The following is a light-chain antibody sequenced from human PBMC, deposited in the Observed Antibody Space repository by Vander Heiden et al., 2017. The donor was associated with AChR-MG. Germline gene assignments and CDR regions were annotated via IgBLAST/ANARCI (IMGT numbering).Light chain of an antibody. V-gene: IGLV2-14*01. CDR2: DVS. CDR1: SSDVAGYNY. J-gene: IGLJ2*01. CDR3: SSYTSSSTLV. Sequence: QSALTPPAPVSGSPGQSTTIACTETSSDVAGYNYVSWYHQHPGKAPKLMIDDVSKRPSGVSHRFSGSKAGNTASLTISGLQAEDEADYYCSSYTSSSTLVFGGGTKLTVL.